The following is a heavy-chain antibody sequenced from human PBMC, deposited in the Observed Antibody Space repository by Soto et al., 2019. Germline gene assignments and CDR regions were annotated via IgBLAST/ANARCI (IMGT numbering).Heavy chain of an antibody. CDR2: IIPIFGTA. J-gene: IGHJ6*02. CDR3: ASPPPHHYYYGMDV. V-gene: IGHV1-69*12. CDR1: GGTFSSYA. Sequence: QVQLVQSGAEVKKPGSSVKVSCKASGGTFSSYAISWVRQAPGQGLEWMGGIIPIFGTANYAQKFQGRVTNTAHASPSTASMELSSLRSEDTPVYYCASPPPHHYYYGMDVWGQGTTVTVSS.